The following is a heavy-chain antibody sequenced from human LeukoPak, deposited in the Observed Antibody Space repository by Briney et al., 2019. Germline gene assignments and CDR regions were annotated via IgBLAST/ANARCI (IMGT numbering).Heavy chain of an antibody. V-gene: IGHV1-2*02. Sequence: ASVKVSCKASGYTFSDYYIHWVRQAPGQGLEWMGWINPNSGGTNFAQKFQGRVTLTRDTSISTAYMEVNSLRSDDTAVYYCATAWSIVGATTLGYWGQGTLVTVSS. J-gene: IGHJ4*02. CDR2: INPNSGGT. D-gene: IGHD1-26*01. CDR3: ATAWSIVGATTLGY. CDR1: GYTFSDYY.